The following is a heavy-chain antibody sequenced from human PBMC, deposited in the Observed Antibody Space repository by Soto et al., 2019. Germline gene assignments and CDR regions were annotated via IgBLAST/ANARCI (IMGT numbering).Heavy chain of an antibody. Sequence: GASVKVSCKASGFTFTSSAMQWVRQARGQRLEWIGWIVVGSGNTNYAQKFQERVTITRDMSTSTAYMELSSLRSEDTAVYYCAAAFGVVNTPFDYWGQGTLVTVSS. CDR1: GFTFTSSA. CDR2: IVVGSGNT. V-gene: IGHV1-58*02. CDR3: AAAFGVVNTPFDY. J-gene: IGHJ4*02. D-gene: IGHD3-3*01.